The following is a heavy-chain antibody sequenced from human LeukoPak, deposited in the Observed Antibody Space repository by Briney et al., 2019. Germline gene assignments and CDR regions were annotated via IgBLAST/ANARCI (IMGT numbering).Heavy chain of an antibody. CDR3: ARSFYI. CDR2: ISSSGTTI. V-gene: IGHV3-48*03. CDR1: GFTFSCYD. Sequence: GGSLRLSCAASGFTFSCYDMNWVRQAPGKGLEWVSFISSSGTTIDYADFVKGRFTISRDNTKNSLYLQMNSLRVEDTAIYHCARSFYICGQGTMVTVSP. J-gene: IGHJ3*02.